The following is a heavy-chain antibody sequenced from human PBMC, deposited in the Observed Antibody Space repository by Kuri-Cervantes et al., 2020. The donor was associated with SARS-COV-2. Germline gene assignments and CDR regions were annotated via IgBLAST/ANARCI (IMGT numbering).Heavy chain of an antibody. CDR2: IDWDDDK. V-gene: IGHV2-70*11. D-gene: IGHD6-13*01. CDR3: ARMAAAGTRYDY. J-gene: IGHJ4*02. Sequence: SAPTLVNPTQTLTLTTTFSGFSLRTSGVGVGWIRQPPGKALEWLARIDWDDDKYYSTSLKTRLTISKDTSKNQVVLTMTNMDPVDTATYYCARMAAAGTRYDYWGQGTLVTVSS. CDR1: GFSLRTSGVG.